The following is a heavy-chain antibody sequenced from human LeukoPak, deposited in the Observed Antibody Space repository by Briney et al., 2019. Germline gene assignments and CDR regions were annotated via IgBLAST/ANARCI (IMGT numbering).Heavy chain of an antibody. CDR3: ARANRDGSWFDP. CDR2: IYYSGST. V-gene: IGHV4-59*08. D-gene: IGHD1-14*01. CDR1: GGSISSYY. Sequence: SETLSLTCTVSGGSISSYYWSWIRQPPGKGLEWIGYIYYSGSTNYNPSLKSRVTISVDTSKNQFSLKLSSVTAADTAVFYCARANRDGSWFDPWGQGTLVTVSS. J-gene: IGHJ5*02.